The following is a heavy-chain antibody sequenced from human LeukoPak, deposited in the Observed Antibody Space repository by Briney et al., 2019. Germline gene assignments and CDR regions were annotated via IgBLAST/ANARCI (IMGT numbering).Heavy chain of an antibody. CDR2: ISSDGSST. J-gene: IGHJ5*01. V-gene: IGHV3-74*01. Sequence: GGSLRLSCRASGFSFSNYWMQWVRQVPGKGLVWVSRISSDGSSTKYADSVKGRFTMSRDNAKNTVYLQMNSLRDEDTAIYYCARGSYEGDSWGQGTLVTVSS. CDR3: ARGSYEGDS. D-gene: IGHD5-12*01. CDR1: GFSFSNYW.